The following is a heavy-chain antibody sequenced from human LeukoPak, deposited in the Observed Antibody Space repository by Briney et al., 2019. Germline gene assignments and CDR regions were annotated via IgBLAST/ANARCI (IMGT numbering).Heavy chain of an antibody. CDR1: GYTFTSYD. CDR2: MNPNSGNT. D-gene: IGHD4-17*01. V-gene: IGHV1-8*01. CDR3: AREEFMTTVTAGFDP. J-gene: IGHJ5*02. Sequence: GASVKVSCKASGYTFTSYDINWVRQATGQGLEWMGWMNPNSGNTGYAQKFQGRVTMTRNTSISTAYMELSSLRSEDTAVYYCAREEFMTTVTAGFDPWGQGTLVTVSS.